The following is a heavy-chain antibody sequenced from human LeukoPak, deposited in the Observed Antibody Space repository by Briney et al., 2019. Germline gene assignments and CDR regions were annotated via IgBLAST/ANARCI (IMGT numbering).Heavy chain of an antibody. CDR1: GGSISSYY. J-gene: IGHJ3*02. CDR3: ARDLIRYDSSGYYYHDAFDI. Sequence: SETLSLTCTVSGGSISSYYWSRIRQPPGKGLEWIGYIYYSGSTNYNPSLKSRVTISVDTSKNQFSLKLSSVTAADTAVYYCARDLIRYDSSGYYYHDAFDIWGQGTMVTVSS. V-gene: IGHV4-59*01. CDR2: IYYSGST. D-gene: IGHD3-22*01.